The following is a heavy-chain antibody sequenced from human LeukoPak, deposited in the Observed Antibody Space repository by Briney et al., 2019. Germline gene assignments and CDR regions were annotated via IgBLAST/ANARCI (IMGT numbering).Heavy chain of an antibody. J-gene: IGHJ5*02. CDR2: INHSGST. CDR1: GGSFSGYY. D-gene: IGHD3-22*01. V-gene: IGHV4-34*01. Sequence: SETLSLTCAVYGGSFSGYYWSWIRQPPGKGLEWIGEINHSGSTNYNPSLKSRVTISVDKSKNQFSLKLSSVTAADTAVYYCASWGYYYDSSGYRGQGGFDPWGQGTLVTVSP. CDR3: ASWGYYYDSSGYRGQGGFDP.